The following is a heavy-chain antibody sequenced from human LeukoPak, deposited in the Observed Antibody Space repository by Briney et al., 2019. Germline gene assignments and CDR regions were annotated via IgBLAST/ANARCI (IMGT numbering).Heavy chain of an antibody. CDR1: GGSIRSYY. D-gene: IGHD1-7*01. J-gene: IGHJ4*02. V-gene: IGHV4-59*01. Sequence: NPSETLSLTCTVSGGSIRSYYWSWIRQPPGKGLEWLGYISDSGSTDYKSSLKSRVSMSVDTSKNQFPLKLSSVTAADTAVYYCARDNWNYPTHFFDYWGQGTLVTVSS. CDR3: ARDNWNYPTHFFDY. CDR2: ISDSGST.